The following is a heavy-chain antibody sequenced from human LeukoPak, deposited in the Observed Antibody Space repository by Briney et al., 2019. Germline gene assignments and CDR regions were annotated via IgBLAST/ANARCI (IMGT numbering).Heavy chain of an antibody. CDR3: ARAGNAFDI. D-gene: IGHD3-10*01. J-gene: IGHJ3*02. Sequence: PGGSLRLSCAASGFTFSTYWMHWVRQAPGKGLVWVSRINSDGSSTRHADSVKGRFTISRDNAKNTLYLQMNSLRAEDTAVYYCARAGNAFDIWGQGTMVTVSS. V-gene: IGHV3-74*01. CDR2: INSDGSST. CDR1: GFTFSTYW.